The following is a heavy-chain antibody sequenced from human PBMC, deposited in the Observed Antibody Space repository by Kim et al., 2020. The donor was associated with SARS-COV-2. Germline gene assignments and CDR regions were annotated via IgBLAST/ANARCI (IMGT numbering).Heavy chain of an antibody. CDR3: RSSSWYVAFDI. V-gene: IGHV3-43*02. CDR2: ISGDGGST. Sequence: GGSLRLSCAASGFTFDDYAMHWVRQAPGKGLEWVSLISGDGGSTYYADSVKGRFTISRDNSKNSLYLQMNSLRTEDTALYYCRSSSWYVAFDIWGQGTMVTGSS. J-gene: IGHJ3*02. D-gene: IGHD6-13*01. CDR1: GFTFDDYA.